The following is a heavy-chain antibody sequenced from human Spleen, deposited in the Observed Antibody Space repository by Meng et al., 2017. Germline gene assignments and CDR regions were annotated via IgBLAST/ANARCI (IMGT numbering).Heavy chain of an antibody. D-gene: IGHD3-9*01. Sequence: SETLSLTCTVSGYSISSGYYWGWIRQPPGKGLEWIGSIYHSGSTYYNPSLKSRVTISVDTSKNQFSLKLSSVTAADTAVYYCAGLFYYFDYWGHGTLVTVSS. CDR3: AGLFYYFDY. CDR1: GYSISSGYY. V-gene: IGHV4-38-2*02. J-gene: IGHJ4*01. CDR2: IYHSGST.